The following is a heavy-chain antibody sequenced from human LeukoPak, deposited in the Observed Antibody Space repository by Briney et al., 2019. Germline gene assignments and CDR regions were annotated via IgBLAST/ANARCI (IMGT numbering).Heavy chain of an antibody. Sequence: GGSLRLSCAASGFTFSSYAMHWVRQAPGKGLEWVAVISYDGSNKYYADSVKGRFTISRDNSKNTLYLQMNSLRAEDTAVYYCAKAWAVAGFPFFDYWGQGTLVTVSS. J-gene: IGHJ4*02. CDR1: GFTFSSYA. CDR2: ISYDGSNK. D-gene: IGHD6-19*01. V-gene: IGHV3-30*04. CDR3: AKAWAVAGFPFFDY.